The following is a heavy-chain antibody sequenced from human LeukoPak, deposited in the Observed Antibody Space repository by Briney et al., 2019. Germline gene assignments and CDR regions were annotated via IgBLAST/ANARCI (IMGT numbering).Heavy chain of an antibody. CDR1: GFTVEAHF. V-gene: IGHV3-66*02. J-gene: IGHJ4*02. Sequence: PGGSLRLSCAASGFTVEAHFMSWVRQAPGEGLEWVSVLYHGDRTHYADSVKGRFTISRDSSKNTLYLQMKSLRAEDTAVYYCARDRDDSSVLHYFDYWGQGTLVTVSS. CDR3: ARDRDDSSVLHYFDY. D-gene: IGHD3-22*01. CDR2: LYHGDRT.